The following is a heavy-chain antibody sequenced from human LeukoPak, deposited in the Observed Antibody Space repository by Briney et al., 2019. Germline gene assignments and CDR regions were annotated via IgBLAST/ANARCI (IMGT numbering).Heavy chain of an antibody. Sequence: SETLSLTCTVSGGSISSSSYYWGWIRQPPGKGLEWIGSIYYSGSTYYNPSLKSRVTISVDTSKNQFSLKLSSVTAADTAVYYCVFGELLDYWGQGTLVTVSS. CDR1: GGSISSSSYY. CDR3: VFGELLDY. J-gene: IGHJ4*02. V-gene: IGHV4-39*07. D-gene: IGHD3-10*02. CDR2: IYYSGST.